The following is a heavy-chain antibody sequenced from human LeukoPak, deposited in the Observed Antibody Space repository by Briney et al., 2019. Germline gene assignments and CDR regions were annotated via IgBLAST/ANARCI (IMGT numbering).Heavy chain of an antibody. CDR1: GVSISSSGYY. D-gene: IGHD3-22*01. CDR2: IYFDGST. Sequence: SETLSLTCTVSGVSISSSGYYWGWIRQPPGKGLEWIANIYFDGSTYYNPSLKNRVTISVDPSKNHFSLKLTSVTAADTAVYYCARTYYYDSSGSYGVNWFDPWGQGTLVTVSS. J-gene: IGHJ5*02. V-gene: IGHV4-39*02. CDR3: ARTYYYDSSGSYGVNWFDP.